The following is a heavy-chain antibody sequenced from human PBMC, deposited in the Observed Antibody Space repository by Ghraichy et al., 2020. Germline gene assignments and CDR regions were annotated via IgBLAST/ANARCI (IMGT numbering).Heavy chain of an antibody. D-gene: IGHD2-15*01. CDR1: GFTLSNFW. J-gene: IGHJ4*02. Sequence: GGSLRLSCAASGFTLSNFWMHWVRQAPGKELVWVSRIKSDVSSTIYADSVKVRFTISRDNAKNTLYLQMNRLSAEDTAVYYCAREYCSGGRCFFGTGGSHFDYWGQGTLVTVSS. CDR2: IKSDVSST. CDR3: AREYCSGGRCFFGTGGSHFDY. V-gene: IGHV3-74*01.